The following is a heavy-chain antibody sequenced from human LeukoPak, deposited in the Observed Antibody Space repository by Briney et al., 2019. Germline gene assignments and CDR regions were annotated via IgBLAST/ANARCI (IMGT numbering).Heavy chain of an antibody. CDR2: ISYDGSNK. Sequence: PGGSLRLSCAASGFTFSHYAMHWVRQDPGKGLEWVAVISYDGSNKYYADSVKGRFTISRDNSKNTLYLQMNSLRAEDTAVYYCARQGIHLWFDFWGQGTLVTVSS. CDR1: GFTFSHYA. J-gene: IGHJ4*02. V-gene: IGHV3-30-3*01. D-gene: IGHD5-18*01. CDR3: ARQGIHLWFDF.